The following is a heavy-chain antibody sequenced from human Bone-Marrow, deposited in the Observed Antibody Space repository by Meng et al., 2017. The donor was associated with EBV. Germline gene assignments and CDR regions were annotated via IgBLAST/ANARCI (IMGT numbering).Heavy chain of an antibody. CDR3: ARESLTGGTEGFDY. V-gene: IGHV3-53*01. CDR1: GFTVSSCC. Sequence: EVQVVESGGGLFQPGGSLGLSCAASGFTVSSCCMSWVRQAPRKGLEWVSVIYSNGVTYYADSVKGRFTISRDNSKNTVSLQMNSLRAEDTAVYYCARESLTGGTEGFDYWGQGTLVTVSS. J-gene: IGHJ4*02. CDR2: IYSNGVT. D-gene: IGHD7-27*01.